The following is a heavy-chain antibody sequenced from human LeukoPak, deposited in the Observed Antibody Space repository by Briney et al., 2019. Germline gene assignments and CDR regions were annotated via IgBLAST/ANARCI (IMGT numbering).Heavy chain of an antibody. D-gene: IGHD4-17*01. J-gene: IGHJ4*02. Sequence: SETLSLTCTVSGGSINSLYWNWIRQLPGKGLEWIGYIHYSGITNYNPSFNSRVTISLDTSKNQFSLKLTSVTAAGMAVYYCARGSRAVTTSSNIHPYYFDYWGQGTLVTVSS. CDR2: IHYSGIT. V-gene: IGHV4-59*01. CDR3: ARGSRAVTTSSNIHPYYFDY. CDR1: GGSINSLY.